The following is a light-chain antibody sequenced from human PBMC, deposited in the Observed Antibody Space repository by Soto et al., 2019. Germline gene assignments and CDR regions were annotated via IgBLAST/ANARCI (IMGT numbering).Light chain of an antibody. CDR1: QTISNW. CDR2: DAS. J-gene: IGKJ1*01. CDR3: QQSIGT. Sequence: DIQMTQSPSTLYASVGDRVTITCRASQTISNWLAWYQQKPGKPPKLLIHDASSLESGVPSRFSGSGSGTEFTLTISSLQPDDFATYYCQQSIGTFGQGTKVEIK. V-gene: IGKV1-5*01.